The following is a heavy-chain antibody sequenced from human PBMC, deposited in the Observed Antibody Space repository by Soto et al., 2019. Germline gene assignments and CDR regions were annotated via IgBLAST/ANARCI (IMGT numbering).Heavy chain of an antibody. J-gene: IGHJ4*02. CDR3: ARDGQFSYGTFDY. Sequence: QVQLVESGGGVVQPGRSLRLSCAASGFTFSSYAMHWVRQAPGKGLEWVAVISYDGSNKYYADSVKGRFTIARDNSKNTLYLQMHTLRAEDTAVYYCARDGQFSYGTFDYWGQGTLVTVSS. CDR2: ISYDGSNK. D-gene: IGHD5-18*01. V-gene: IGHV3-30-3*01. CDR1: GFTFSSYA.